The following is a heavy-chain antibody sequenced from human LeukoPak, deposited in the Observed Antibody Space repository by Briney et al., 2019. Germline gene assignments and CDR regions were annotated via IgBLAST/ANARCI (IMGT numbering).Heavy chain of an antibody. D-gene: IGHD5-24*01. CDR3: ARMGPEMATIRDY. CDR1: GGSFSGYY. Sequence: SETLSLTCAVYGGSFSGYYWSWIRQPPGKGLEWIGEINHSGSTNYNPSLKSRVTISVDTSENQFSLKLSSVTAADTAVYYCARMGPEMATIRDYWGQGTLVTASS. V-gene: IGHV4-34*01. CDR2: INHSGST. J-gene: IGHJ4*02.